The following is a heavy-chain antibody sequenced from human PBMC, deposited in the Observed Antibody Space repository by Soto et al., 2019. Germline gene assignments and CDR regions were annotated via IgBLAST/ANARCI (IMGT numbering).Heavy chain of an antibody. CDR1: GFTFGGHY. V-gene: IGHV3-11*06. J-gene: IGHJ4*02. CDR2: INVISHYT. D-gene: IGHD1-26*01. Sequence: QVQLVGSGGGLVDLGGSLRLSCAASGFTFGGHYMSWIRQAPGKGLEWLSYINVISHYTNYADSVKGRFTISRDNVKSSLYLQMNSLRAEDTAVYYCARVQGSGSYQPLDYWGPGTLVTVSS. CDR3: ARVQGSGSYQPLDY.